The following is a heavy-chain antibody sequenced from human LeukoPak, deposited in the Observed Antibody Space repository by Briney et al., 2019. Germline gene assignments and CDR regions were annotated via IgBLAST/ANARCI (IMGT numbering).Heavy chain of an antibody. J-gene: IGHJ4*02. CDR1: GYTFTVYY. D-gene: IGHD2/OR15-2a*01. CDR3: VRGTTDAYFDY. CDR2: INSNSGGT. Sequence: ASVKVSCKASGYTFTVYYMHWVRQAPGQGLEWMGWINSNSGGTNYAQKFQGRVTMTRDTSISTAYMDLSRLRSDDTAVYYCVRGTTDAYFDYWGQGTLVTVSS. V-gene: IGHV1-2*02.